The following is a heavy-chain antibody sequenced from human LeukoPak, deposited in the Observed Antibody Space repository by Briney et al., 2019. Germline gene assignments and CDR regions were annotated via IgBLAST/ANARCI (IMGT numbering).Heavy chain of an antibody. V-gene: IGHV1-24*01. J-gene: IGHJ4*02. CDR3: ATSRPFYDPNYFDY. Sequence: ALVKVSCKVSGYTLTELSMHWVRQAPGKGLEWMGGFDPEDGETIYARKFQGRVTMTEDTSTDTAYMELSSLRSEDTAVYYCATSRPFYDPNYFDYWGQGTLVTVSS. CDR1: GYTLTELS. CDR2: FDPEDGET. D-gene: IGHD3-16*01.